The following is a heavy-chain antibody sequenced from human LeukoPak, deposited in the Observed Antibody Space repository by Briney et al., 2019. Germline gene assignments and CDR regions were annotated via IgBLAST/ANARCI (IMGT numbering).Heavy chain of an antibody. D-gene: IGHD3-22*01. CDR3: VKVAFDSSGYQYYSDS. J-gene: IGHJ4*02. CDR1: GYTFTYYY. V-gene: IGHV1-2*02. Sequence: GASVKVSCKASGYTFTYYYMHWVRQVPGQGLEWVGWFNPTGGGSHLAQKFQGRVALTMDASINTAYLDVIRLRSDDTAFYYCVKVAFDSSGYQYYSDSWGQGSLVTVSS. CDR2: FNPTGGGS.